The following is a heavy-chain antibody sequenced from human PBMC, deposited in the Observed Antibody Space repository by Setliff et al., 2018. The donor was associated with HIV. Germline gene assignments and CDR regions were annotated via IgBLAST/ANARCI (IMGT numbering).Heavy chain of an antibody. V-gene: IGHV3-21*01. CDR2: ISSSSNYI. D-gene: IGHD5-12*01. CDR3: ASTGYSGYSDY. Sequence: GGSLRLSCAASGFTFSNYNMNWVRQAPGKGLEWVSSISSSSNYIYYADSVKGRFTISRDNAKNSLYLQMNSLRAEDTAVYYCASTGYSGYSDYWGQGTLVTVSS. J-gene: IGHJ4*02. CDR1: GFTFSNYN.